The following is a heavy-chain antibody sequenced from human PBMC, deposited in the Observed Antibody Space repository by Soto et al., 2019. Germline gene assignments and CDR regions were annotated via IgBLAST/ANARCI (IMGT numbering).Heavy chain of an antibody. CDR3: ARSFIAAAGNYFDY. D-gene: IGHD6-13*01. Sequence: SETLSLTCSVSGGSISSGVYSWSWIREPPGKGLEWIGYIYYTGSTYNNPSLKSRVTISVETSKNQFSLKLNSVTAADTAVYYCARSFIAAAGNYFDYWGQGTLVTVSS. V-gene: IGHV4-30-4*01. CDR1: GGSISSGVYS. J-gene: IGHJ4*02. CDR2: IYYTGST.